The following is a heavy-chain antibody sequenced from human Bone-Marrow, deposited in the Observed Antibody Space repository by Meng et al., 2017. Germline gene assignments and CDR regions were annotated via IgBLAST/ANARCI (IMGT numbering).Heavy chain of an antibody. CDR2: IIPIFGTA. J-gene: IGHJ4*02. CDR1: GGTFSSYA. V-gene: IGHV1-69*05. CDR3: ARWRTAYSSGYDY. Sequence: SVKVSCKASGGTFSSYAISWVRQAPGQGLEWMGGIIPIFGTANYAQKFQGRVTMTRDTSISTAYMELSRLRSDDTAVYYCARWRTAYSSGYDYWGQGTLVTVSS. D-gene: IGHD6-19*01.